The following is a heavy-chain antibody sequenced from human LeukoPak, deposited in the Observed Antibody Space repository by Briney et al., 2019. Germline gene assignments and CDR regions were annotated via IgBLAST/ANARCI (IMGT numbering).Heavy chain of an antibody. Sequence: GGSLRLSCAASGLTFNSYWMHWVRQVAGKGLVWVARINGDASNTTYADSVKGRFTISRDNAKNTLYLQMNSLRVDDTAVYYCARAMPHDNWFDPWGQGTLVTVSS. V-gene: IGHV3-74*03. D-gene: IGHD2-2*01. CDR3: ARAMPHDNWFDP. CDR2: INGDASNT. CDR1: GLTFNSYW. J-gene: IGHJ5*02.